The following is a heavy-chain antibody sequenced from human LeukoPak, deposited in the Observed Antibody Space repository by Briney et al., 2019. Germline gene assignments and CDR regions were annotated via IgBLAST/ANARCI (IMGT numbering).Heavy chain of an antibody. CDR2: ISSGSNYI. V-gene: IGHV3-21*01. J-gene: IGHJ5*02. CDR3: AKDSSGWFDP. CDR1: GFSFSSYS. D-gene: IGHD6-19*01. Sequence: PGGSLRLSCAASGFSFSSYSINWIRQTPGKGLEWVSSISSGSNYIYYADSVKGRFIISRDNSKNTLYLQMNSLRAEDTAVYYCAKDSSGWFDPWGQGTLVTVSS.